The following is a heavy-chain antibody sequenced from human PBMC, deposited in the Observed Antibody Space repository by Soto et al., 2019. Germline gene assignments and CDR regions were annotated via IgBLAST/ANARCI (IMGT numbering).Heavy chain of an antibody. CDR2: ISGSGDST. J-gene: IGHJ4*02. V-gene: IGHV3-23*01. Sequence: EVQLLESGGGLVQPGGSLRLSCAASGFTFSTYAMKWVRQAPEKGLEWVSGISGSGDSTYYADSVKGRFTVSRDNSKNTLYLQMNSLRAEDTAVFYCAKERSSGWSFYYWGQGTLVTVSS. CDR3: AKERSSGWSFYY. D-gene: IGHD6-19*01. CDR1: GFTFSTYA.